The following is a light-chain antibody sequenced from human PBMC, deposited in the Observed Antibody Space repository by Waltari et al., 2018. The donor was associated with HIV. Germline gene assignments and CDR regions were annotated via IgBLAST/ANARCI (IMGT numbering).Light chain of an antibody. CDR1: SFNIGINT. V-gene: IGLV1-44*01. Sequence: QSVLTQPPSASGTPGQRVTISCSGSSFNIGINTVNWYQHLPGTAPKLLIYSSNQRPSGVPDRFSGSKSGTSASLAISGLQSEDEADYYCAAWDDRLNGWVFGGGTKLTVL. CDR2: SSN. CDR3: AAWDDRLNGWV. J-gene: IGLJ3*02.